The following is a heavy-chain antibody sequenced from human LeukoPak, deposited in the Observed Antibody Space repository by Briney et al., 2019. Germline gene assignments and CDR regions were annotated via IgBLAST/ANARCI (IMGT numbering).Heavy chain of an antibody. V-gene: IGHV1-2*06. D-gene: IGHD5-12*01. CDR3: ARDGIVATESGYYYYYMDV. CDR2: INPNSGGT. CDR1: GYTFTGYY. J-gene: IGHJ6*03. Sequence: ASVKVSCKASGYTFTGYYMHRVRQAPGQGLEWMGRINPNSGGTNYAQKFQGRVTMTRDTSISTAYMELSRLRSDDTAVYYCARDGIVATESGYYYYYMDVWGKGTTVTVSS.